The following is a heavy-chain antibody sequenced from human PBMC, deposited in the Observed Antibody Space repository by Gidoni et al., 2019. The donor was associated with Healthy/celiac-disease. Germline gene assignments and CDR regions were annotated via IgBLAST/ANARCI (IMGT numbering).Heavy chain of an antibody. J-gene: IGHJ6*02. V-gene: IGHV3-30*18. D-gene: IGHD3-3*02. Sequence: QVQLVESGGGVVQPGRSLRLSCAASGFTFSSYGMHWVRQAPGKGLEWVAVISYDGSNKYYADSVKGRFTISRDNSKNTLYLQMNSLRAEETAVYYCAKDIRYYYYGMDVWGQGTTVTVSS. CDR3: AKDIRYYYYGMDV. CDR2: ISYDGSNK. CDR1: GFTFSSYG.